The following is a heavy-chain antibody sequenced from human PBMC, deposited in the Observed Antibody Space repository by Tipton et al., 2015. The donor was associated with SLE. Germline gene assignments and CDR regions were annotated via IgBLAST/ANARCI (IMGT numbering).Heavy chain of an antibody. J-gene: IGHJ6*03. V-gene: IGHV4-59*12. CDR3: ARERSGRFRYLDV. D-gene: IGHD1-26*01. Sequence: TLSLTCTVSGGSIRSYYWTWIRQPPGKRLEWIAYIYHSGITNYNPSLKSRVTISVDTSKNQFSLKLSSVTAADTAMYYCARERSGRFRYLDVWGKGTTVTVSS. CDR1: GGSIRSYY. CDR2: IYHSGIT.